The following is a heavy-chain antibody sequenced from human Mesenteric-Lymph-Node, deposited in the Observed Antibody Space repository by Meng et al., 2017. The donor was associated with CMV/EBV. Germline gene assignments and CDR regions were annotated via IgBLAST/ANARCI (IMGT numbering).Heavy chain of an antibody. Sequence: NSYGMHWVRQAPGKGLEWVAFIWYDENQEEYADSVKGRFTISRDNSKNTLYLQMNSLRAEDTAVYYCARVVGCSGGSCLGTYNWFDPWGQGTLVTVSS. CDR2: IWYDENQE. V-gene: IGHV3-30*02. CDR1: NSYG. J-gene: IGHJ5*02. CDR3: ARVVGCSGGSCLGTYNWFDP. D-gene: IGHD2-15*01.